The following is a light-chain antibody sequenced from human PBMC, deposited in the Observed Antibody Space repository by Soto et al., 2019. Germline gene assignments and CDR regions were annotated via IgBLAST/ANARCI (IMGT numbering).Light chain of an antibody. CDR1: SSDVGGYNY. CDR2: DVS. CDR3: RSYTSSSTLVV. V-gene: IGLV2-14*01. J-gene: IGLJ3*02. Sequence: QSALTQPASVSGSPGQSITISCTGTSSDVGGYNYVSWYQQHPGKAPKLMIYDVSNRPSGVANRFAGSKSGNTASLTISGLQAEDEAYYYCRSYTSSSTLVVFGGGTKLTVL.